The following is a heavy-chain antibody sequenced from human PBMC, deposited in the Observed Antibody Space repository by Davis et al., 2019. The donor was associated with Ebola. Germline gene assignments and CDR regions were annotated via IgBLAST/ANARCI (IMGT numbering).Heavy chain of an antibody. V-gene: IGHV4-4*02. CDR3: ARATSGHYDFWSGYYLVGWFDP. CDR1: GGSISSSNW. J-gene: IGHJ5*02. Sequence: MPSETLSLTCAVSGGSISSSNWWSWVRQPPGKGLEWIGEIYHSGSTNYNPSLKSRVTISVDTSKNQFSLKLSSVTAADTAVYYCARATSGHYDFWSGYYLVGWFDPWGQGTLVTVSS. CDR2: IYHSGST. D-gene: IGHD3-3*01.